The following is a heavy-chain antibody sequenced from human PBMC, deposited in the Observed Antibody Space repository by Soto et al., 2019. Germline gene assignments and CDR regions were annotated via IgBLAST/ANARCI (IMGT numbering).Heavy chain of an antibody. CDR2: IKSKTDGGTT. CDR1: GFTFSNAW. CDR3: TTELGGSGSYYNERLYYYMDV. J-gene: IGHJ6*03. Sequence: GGSLRLSCAASGFTFSNAWMSWVRQAPGKGLEWVGRIKSKTDGGTTDYAAPVKGRFTISRDDSKNTLYLQMNSLKTEDTAVYYCTTELGGSGSYYNERLYYYMDVWGKGTTVTVSS. V-gene: IGHV3-15*01. D-gene: IGHD3-10*01.